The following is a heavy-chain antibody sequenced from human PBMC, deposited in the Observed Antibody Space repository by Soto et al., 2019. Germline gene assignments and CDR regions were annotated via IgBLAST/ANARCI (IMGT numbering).Heavy chain of an antibody. V-gene: IGHV1-18*04. CDR2: ISTSNGYT. D-gene: IGHD3-3*01. J-gene: IGHJ6*02. CDR1: GYTFTDYY. Sequence: ASVKVSCKTSGYTFTDYYIHWVRQAPGQGLEWMGWISTSNGYTNYAQKFQGRVSMTTDTSTNTAYMEVRSLRSDDTAFYFCARDRSFALLEWSPSDSYGMDVWGQVTSVTVSS. CDR3: ARDRSFALLEWSPSDSYGMDV.